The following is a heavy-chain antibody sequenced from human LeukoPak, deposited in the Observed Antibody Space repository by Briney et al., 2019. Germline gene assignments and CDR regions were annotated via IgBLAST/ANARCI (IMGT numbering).Heavy chain of an antibody. CDR2: IYHSGST. D-gene: IGHD3-22*01. J-gene: IGHJ4*02. CDR1: GGSISSSNW. Sequence: SGTLSLTCAVSGGSISSSNWWSWVRQPPGKGLEWIGEIYHSGSTNYNPSLKSRVTISVDKSKNQFSLKLSSVTAADTAVYYCARVSQYYYDSSGYYSPQTNYFDYWGQGTLVTVSS. V-gene: IGHV4-4*02. CDR3: ARVSQYYYDSSGYYSPQTNYFDY.